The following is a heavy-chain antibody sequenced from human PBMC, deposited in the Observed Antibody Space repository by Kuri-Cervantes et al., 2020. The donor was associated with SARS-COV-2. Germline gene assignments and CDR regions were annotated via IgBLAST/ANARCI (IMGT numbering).Heavy chain of an antibody. CDR3: AKGGGPGSYIPLDY. J-gene: IGHJ4*02. D-gene: IGHD1-26*01. Sequence: LSLTCAASGFTFSSYGMHWVRQAPGKGLEWVAVISYDGSNKYYADSVKGRFTISRDNSKNTLYLQMNSLRAEDTAVYYCAKGGGPGSYIPLDYRGQGTLVTVSS. CDR1: GFTFSSYG. CDR2: ISYDGSNK. V-gene: IGHV3-30*18.